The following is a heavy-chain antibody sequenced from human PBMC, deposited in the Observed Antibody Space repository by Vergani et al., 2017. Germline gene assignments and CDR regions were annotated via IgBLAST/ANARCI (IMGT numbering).Heavy chain of an antibody. J-gene: IGHJ3*01. Sequence: EVQLVESGGGVVRPGGSLRLSCVGSGFAFGDFGMSWVRQVPGKGLVWVAGINWNGGTTIYGDPVTGRFTISRDNAKNSLFLEMNSLRFEDTAVYSCTKGSVYYHDSAGHGYDPYTGFDLWGQGTLVTVSS. CDR2: INWNGGTT. D-gene: IGHD5-12*01. CDR3: TKGSVYYHDSAGHGYDPYTGFDL. V-gene: IGHV3-20*04. CDR1: GFAFGDFG.